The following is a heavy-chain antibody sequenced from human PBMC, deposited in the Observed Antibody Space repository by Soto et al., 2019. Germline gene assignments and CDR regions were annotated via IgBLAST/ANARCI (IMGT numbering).Heavy chain of an antibody. CDR3: ARGRGSCYVPVPTMKCSPFDY. Sequence: SETMSLTCAVDGGSFSGYYWSWIRPPPGKGLEWIGEINHSGSTNYNPSLKSRVTISVDTSKNQFSLKLSSVTAADTAVYYCARGRGSCYVPVPTMKCSPFDYWGQGTLVTVSS. D-gene: IGHD3-10*01. V-gene: IGHV4-34*01. CDR2: INHSGST. J-gene: IGHJ4*02. CDR1: GGSFSGYY.